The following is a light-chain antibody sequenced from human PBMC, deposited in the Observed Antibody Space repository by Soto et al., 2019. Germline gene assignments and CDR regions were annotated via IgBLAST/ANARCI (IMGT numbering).Light chain of an antibody. V-gene: IGKV3-15*01. CDR1: QSVTSN. CDR2: GAS. CDR3: QQYNDWPRT. J-gene: IGKJ1*01. Sequence: EIVMTQSPATLSVSPGDRATLSCRASQSVTSNLAWYQQKPGQVPRLLIYGASTRATGIPARFSGSGSGTDFTLTITSLQSEDFAVYYCQQYNDWPRTFGQGTKVEVK.